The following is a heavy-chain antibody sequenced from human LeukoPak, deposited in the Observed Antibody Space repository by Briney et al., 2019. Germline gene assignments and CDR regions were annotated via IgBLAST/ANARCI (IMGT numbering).Heavy chain of an antibody. Sequence: ASVKVSCKASGYTFSSHYMHWVRQAPGQGLEWMGWINPNSGGTNYAQKFQGRVTMTRDTSISTAYMELSRLRSDDTAVYYCARDYYDSSGGAFDIWGQGTKVTVSS. D-gene: IGHD3-22*01. V-gene: IGHV1-2*02. CDR2: INPNSGGT. CDR3: ARDYYDSSGGAFDI. CDR1: GYTFSSHY. J-gene: IGHJ3*02.